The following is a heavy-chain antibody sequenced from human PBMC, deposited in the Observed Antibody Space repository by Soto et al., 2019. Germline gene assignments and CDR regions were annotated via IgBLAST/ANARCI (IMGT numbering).Heavy chain of an antibody. CDR1: GGSFTSNNW. D-gene: IGHD1-7*01. CDR3: ASRDPGTSVDY. Sequence: TLSLICAVSGGSFTSNNWWTLVRQPPGQGLEWIGEIYRTGSTNYNPSLKSRVTISLDKSENQFSLKVTSLTAADTAVYYCASRDPGTSVDYWGQGTLVTVSS. V-gene: IGHV4-4*02. J-gene: IGHJ4*02. CDR2: IYRTGST.